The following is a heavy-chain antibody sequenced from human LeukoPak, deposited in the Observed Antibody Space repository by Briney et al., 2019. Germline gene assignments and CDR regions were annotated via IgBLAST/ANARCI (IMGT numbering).Heavy chain of an antibody. Sequence: GGSLRISCAASGLTFSNYAMHWVRQAPGKGLEYVAAISSNGGNTYYANSVKGRFTISRDNSKNTLYLQMGSLRAEDMAVYYCARISRAVPATDFWGQGTLVTVSS. J-gene: IGHJ4*02. CDR3: ARISRAVPATDF. D-gene: IGHD6-19*01. CDR1: GLTFSNYA. V-gene: IGHV3-64*01. CDR2: ISSNGGNT.